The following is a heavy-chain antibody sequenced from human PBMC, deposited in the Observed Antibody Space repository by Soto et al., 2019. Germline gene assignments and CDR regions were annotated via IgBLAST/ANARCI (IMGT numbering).Heavy chain of an antibody. Sequence: QVQLVESGGGVVQPGRSLRLSCAASGFTFSSYGMHWVRQAPGKGLEWVAVISYDGSNKYYADSVKGRFTISRDNSKNTLYLQMNSLRAEDTAVYYCAKDRTDTAMVTEYFQHWGQGTLVTVSS. CDR1: GFTFSSYG. V-gene: IGHV3-30*18. CDR3: AKDRTDTAMVTEYFQH. D-gene: IGHD5-18*01. CDR2: ISYDGSNK. J-gene: IGHJ1*01.